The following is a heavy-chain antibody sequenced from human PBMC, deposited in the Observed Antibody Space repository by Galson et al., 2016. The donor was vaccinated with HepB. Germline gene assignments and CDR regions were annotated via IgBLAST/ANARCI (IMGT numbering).Heavy chain of an antibody. CDR3: ARGHNGHADGLDY. J-gene: IGHJ4*02. D-gene: IGHD2-8*01. CDR2: MSYDGGHE. CDR1: GFTFGRYG. V-gene: IGHV3-30*03. Sequence: SLRHSCAASGFTFGRYGMHWVRQAPGKGLEWVAVMSYDGGHEYYADSVRGRLTVSRDNSKNMLYLQMNSLRAEDTAVYYCARGHNGHADGLDYWGQGTLVTVSS.